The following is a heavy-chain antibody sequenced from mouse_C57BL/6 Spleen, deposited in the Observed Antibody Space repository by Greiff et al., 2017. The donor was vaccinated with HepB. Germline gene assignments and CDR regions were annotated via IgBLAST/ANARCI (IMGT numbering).Heavy chain of an antibody. CDR3: TRAGDYGNYDYAMDY. CDR1: GFTFSDYY. D-gene: IGHD2-1*01. V-gene: IGHV5-16*01. CDR2: INYDGSST. J-gene: IGHJ4*01. Sequence: DVKLVESEGGLVQPGSSMKLSCTASGFTFSDYYMAWVRQVPEKGLEWVANINYDGSSTYYLDSLKSRFIISRDNAKNILYLQMSSLKSEDTATYYCTRAGDYGNYDYAMDYWGQGTSVTVSS.